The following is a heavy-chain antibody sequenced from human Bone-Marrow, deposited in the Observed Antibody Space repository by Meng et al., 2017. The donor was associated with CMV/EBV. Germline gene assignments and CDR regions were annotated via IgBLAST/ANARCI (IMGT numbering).Heavy chain of an antibody. V-gene: IGHV3-48*03. CDR1: GFTFSSYE. J-gene: IGHJ3*02. CDR2: ISSSGSTI. Sequence: GESLKISCAASGFTFSSYEMNWVRQAPGKGLEWVSYISSSGSTIYYADSVKGRFTISRDNAKNSLYLQMNSLKAEDTAVYYCATLPGVGAYGGGAFDIWGQGTMVTVSS. CDR3: ATLPGVGAYGGGAFDI. D-gene: IGHD1-26*01.